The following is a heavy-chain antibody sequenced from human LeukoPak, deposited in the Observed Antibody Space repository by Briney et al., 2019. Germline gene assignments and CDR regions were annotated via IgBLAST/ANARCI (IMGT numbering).Heavy chain of an antibody. CDR1: GDSFSSHY. CDR2: ISYIGTT. V-gene: IGHV4-59*11. CDR3: ARDLVTVTKGFDI. D-gene: IGHD4-17*01. J-gene: IGHJ3*02. Sequence: PSENLSLTCAVSGDSFSSHYWTWIRQPPGRGLEWIGYISYIGTTNYNPSLKSRVTISIDTSKNQFSLKLSSVTTADTAVYYCARDLVTVTKGFDIWGLGTMVSVSS.